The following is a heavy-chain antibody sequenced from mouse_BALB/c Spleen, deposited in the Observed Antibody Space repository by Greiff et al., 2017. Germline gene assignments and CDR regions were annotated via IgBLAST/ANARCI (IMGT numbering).Heavy chain of an antibody. Sequence: VKLQESGPGLVAPSQSLSITCTVSGFSLTSYGVHWVRQPPGKGLEWLGVIWAGGSTNYNSALMSRLSISKDTSKSQVFLKMNSLQTDDTAMYYCARTARAPPYAMDYWGQGTSVTVSS. D-gene: IGHD3-2*01. J-gene: IGHJ4*01. CDR3: ARTARAPPYAMDY. V-gene: IGHV2-9*02. CDR1: GFSLTSYG. CDR2: IWAGGST.